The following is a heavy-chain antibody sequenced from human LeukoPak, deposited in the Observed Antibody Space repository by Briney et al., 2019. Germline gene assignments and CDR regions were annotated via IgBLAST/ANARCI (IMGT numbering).Heavy chain of an antibody. CDR3: AKGERGLDY. CDR1: GFTFSSYG. Sequence: GGSLRLSCAASGFTFSSYGMHWVRQAPGKGLDWVAIISYDGSNKYYADSVKGRFIIYRDNSKNTLFLQMNSLRPEDTAVYYCAKGERGLDYWGQGTLVTVSS. D-gene: IGHD2-21*01. CDR2: ISYDGSNK. V-gene: IGHV3-30*18. J-gene: IGHJ4*02.